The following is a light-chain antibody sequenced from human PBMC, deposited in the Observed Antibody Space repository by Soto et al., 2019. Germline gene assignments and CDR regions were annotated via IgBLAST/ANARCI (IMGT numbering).Light chain of an antibody. Sequence: ETVLTQSPGTLSLSPGARAPLSCRASQSVSSSNLAWYRQKPGQAPRLLIYGASSRATGIPDRFSGSGSGTDFTLTISRLEPEDFAVYYCQQYGSSPQTFGQGTKVDI. CDR1: QSVSSSN. CDR3: QQYGSSPQT. V-gene: IGKV3-20*01. CDR2: GAS. J-gene: IGKJ1*01.